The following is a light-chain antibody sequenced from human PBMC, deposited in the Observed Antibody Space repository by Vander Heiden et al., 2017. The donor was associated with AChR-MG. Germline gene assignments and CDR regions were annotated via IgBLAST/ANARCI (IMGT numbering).Light chain of an antibody. Sequence: EIALTQSPDTLSLSPGERATLSCRARQSVSSSLASYQQKPGQAPRLLIYDASNRATGIPATFSGSGSATAFTLTISSLEPADFAVYYCHQRSNWPWTFGPGTKVEVK. CDR3: HQRSNWPWT. V-gene: IGKV3-11*01. CDR2: DAS. J-gene: IGKJ1*01. CDR1: QSVSSS.